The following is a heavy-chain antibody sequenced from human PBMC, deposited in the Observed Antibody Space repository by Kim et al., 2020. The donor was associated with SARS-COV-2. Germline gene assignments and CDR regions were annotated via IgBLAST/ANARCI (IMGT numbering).Heavy chain of an antibody. D-gene: IGHD3-3*01. J-gene: IGHJ4*02. V-gene: IGHV1-18*01. CDR3: ATSNYYDFWSGYSPLDY. CDR2: ISAYNGNT. CDR1: GYTFTSYG. Sequence: ASVKVSCKASGYTFTSYGISWVRQAPGQGLEWMGWISAYNGNTNYAQKLQGRVTMTTDTSTSTAYMELRSLRSDDTAVYYCATSNYYDFWSGYSPLDYWGQGTLVTVSS.